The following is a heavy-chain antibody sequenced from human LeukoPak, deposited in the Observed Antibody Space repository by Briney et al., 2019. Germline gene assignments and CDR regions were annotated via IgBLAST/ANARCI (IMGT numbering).Heavy chain of an antibody. V-gene: IGHV4-39*07. J-gene: IGHJ5*02. CDR2: IYYSGST. Sequence: SETLSLTCTVSGGSISSSSYYWGWIRQPPGKGLEWIGSIYYSGSTYYNPSLKSRVTISVDTSKNQFSLKLSSVTAADTAVYYCARGTDGYNHGWFDPWGQGTLVTVSS. CDR1: GGSISSSSYY. CDR3: ARGTDGYNHGWFDP. D-gene: IGHD5-24*01.